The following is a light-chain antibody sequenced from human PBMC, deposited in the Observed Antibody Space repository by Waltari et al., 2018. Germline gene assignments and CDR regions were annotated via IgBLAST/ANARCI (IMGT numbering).Light chain of an antibody. J-gene: IGLJ2*01. Sequence: QSVLTQPPAVSGTPGQRVTISCSGSSSNIGRNFVYWYQQRPGTAPKLLIDIDNRRPSGVPDRFSGSNSGPSASLAISWLRSEDEGTYYCAAWDDSLSGFVLFGGGTKVTVL. CDR3: AAWDDSLSGFVL. CDR2: IDN. CDR1: SSNIGRNF. V-gene: IGLV1-47*02.